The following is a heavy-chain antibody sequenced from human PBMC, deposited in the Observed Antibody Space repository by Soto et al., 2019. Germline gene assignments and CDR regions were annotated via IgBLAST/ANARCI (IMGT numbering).Heavy chain of an antibody. CDR1: GYTFSNYD. J-gene: IGHJ4*02. CDR2: MNAEGGNT. V-gene: IGHV1-8*01. Sequence: QVQLVQSGAEVKQPGASVKVSCRASGYTFSNYDITWVRQATGQGLEWMGWMNAEGGNTGFAQKFQGRVTVTRDTSINTAYMELNSLTSEDTAVYYCARAIRNQQLSDHWGQGTLVTVSS. CDR3: ARAIRNQQLSDH. D-gene: IGHD1-1*01.